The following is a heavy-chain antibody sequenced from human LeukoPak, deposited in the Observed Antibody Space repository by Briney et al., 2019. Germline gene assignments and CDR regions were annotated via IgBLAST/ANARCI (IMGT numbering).Heavy chain of an antibody. V-gene: IGHV4-31*03. CDR1: GGSISSGGYY. CDR2: IYYSGST. CDR3: ARGAPMDSSSWYVPSFDY. J-gene: IGHJ4*02. D-gene: IGHD6-13*01. Sequence: SETLSLTCTVSGGSISSGGYYWSWIRQHPGKGLEWIGYIYYSGSTYYNPSPKSRVTISVDTSKNQFSLKLSSVTAADTAVYYCARGAPMDSSSWYVPSFDYWGQGTLVTVFS.